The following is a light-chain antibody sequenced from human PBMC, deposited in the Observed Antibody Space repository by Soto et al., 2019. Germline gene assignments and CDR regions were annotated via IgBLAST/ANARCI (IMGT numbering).Light chain of an antibody. CDR1: QSISFY. V-gene: IGKV1-39*01. J-gene: IGKJ1*01. CDR2: AAS. Sequence: IQMTQSPSSLSASVGDSVTITCRASQSISFYLNWYQQKPGKAPKLLIYAASSLQSGVPSRFRGSGSGTDFTLTITTLQPEDFATYYCLQDYNYPRTFGQGTKVDI. CDR3: LQDYNYPRT.